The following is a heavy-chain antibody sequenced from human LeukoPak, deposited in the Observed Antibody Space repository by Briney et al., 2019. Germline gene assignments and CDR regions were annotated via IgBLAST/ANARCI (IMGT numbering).Heavy chain of an antibody. Sequence: PGGSLRLSCAASGFTFSSYGMHWVRQAPGKGLAWVALIRYDGSDKDYVDSVKGRFTISRDNSKNTLYLQMNSLRAEDTAVYYCAKDRDKGNYYFDYWGQGTLVTVSS. D-gene: IGHD1-7*01. CDR3: AKDRDKGNYYFDY. V-gene: IGHV3-30*02. CDR2: IRYDGSDK. CDR1: GFTFSSYG. J-gene: IGHJ4*02.